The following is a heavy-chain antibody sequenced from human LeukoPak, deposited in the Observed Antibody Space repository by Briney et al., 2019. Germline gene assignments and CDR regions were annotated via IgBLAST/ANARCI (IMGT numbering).Heavy chain of an antibody. Sequence: GGSLRLSCAASGFTFSSYGMHWVRQAPGKGLEWVAVIWYDGSNKYYADSVKGRFTISRDDSKNTLYLQMNSLRAEDTAVYYCARLYGEYYGMDVWGQGTTVTVSS. D-gene: IGHD4-17*01. CDR2: IWYDGSNK. CDR3: ARLYGEYYGMDV. J-gene: IGHJ6*02. V-gene: IGHV3-33*01. CDR1: GFTFSSYG.